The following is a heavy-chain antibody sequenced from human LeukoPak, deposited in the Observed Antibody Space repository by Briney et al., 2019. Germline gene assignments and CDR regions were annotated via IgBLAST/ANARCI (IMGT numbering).Heavy chain of an antibody. V-gene: IGHV4-39*07. CDR2: IYYSGST. Sequence: QPSETLSLTCTVSGGSISSSSYYWGWIRQPPGKGLEWIGSIYYSGSTYYNPSLKSRVTISVDTSKNQFSLKLSSVTAADTAVYYCARDATDDRYSYDDYFDYWGQGTLVTVSS. J-gene: IGHJ4*02. CDR3: ARDATDDRYSYDDYFDY. CDR1: GGSISSSSYY. D-gene: IGHD5-18*01.